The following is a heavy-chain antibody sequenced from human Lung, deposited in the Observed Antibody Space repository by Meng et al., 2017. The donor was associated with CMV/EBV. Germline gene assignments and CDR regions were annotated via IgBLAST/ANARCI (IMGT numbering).Heavy chain of an antibody. CDR2: IYYSGST. J-gene: IGHJ5*02. V-gene: IGHV4-39*07. CDR1: GGSISSSSYY. CDR3: ARDLPQVWVGPSNCFDP. D-gene: IGHD3-10*01. Sequence: SETLSLTCTVSGGSISSSSYYWGWIRQPPGKGLEWIGSIYYSGSTYYTPSLKSRVTISVDTSKNQFSLKLSSVTAADTAVYYCARDLPQVWVGPSNCFDPWGQGTXVTVSS.